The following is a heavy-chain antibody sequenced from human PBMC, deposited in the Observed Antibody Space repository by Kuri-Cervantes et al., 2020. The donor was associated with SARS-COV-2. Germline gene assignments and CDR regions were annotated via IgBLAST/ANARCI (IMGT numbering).Heavy chain of an antibody. CDR2: ISGSGGST. CDR3: ARDLRLGKSLDY. Sequence: GGSLRLSCAASGFTFSSYAMSWVRQAPGKGLEWVSAISGSGGSTYYADSVKGRFTISRDNAKNSLYLQMSRLRAEDTAVYYCARDLRLGKSLDYWGQGTLVTVSS. CDR1: GFTFSSYA. D-gene: IGHD7-27*01. J-gene: IGHJ4*02. V-gene: IGHV3-23*01.